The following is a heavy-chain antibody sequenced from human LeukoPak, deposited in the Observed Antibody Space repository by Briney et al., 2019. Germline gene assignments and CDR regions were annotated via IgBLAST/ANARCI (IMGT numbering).Heavy chain of an antibody. Sequence: GGSLRLSCAASGFTFSDFPMIWVRQAPGKGLEWVSSIFPSSDEIHYADSVKGRFTISRDNSRSTLSLQMDSLRAEDTAVYYCAREVLAGYFDYWGQGTLVTVSS. V-gene: IGHV3-23*01. CDR1: GFTFSDFP. J-gene: IGHJ4*02. CDR2: IFPSSDEI. CDR3: AREVLAGYFDY.